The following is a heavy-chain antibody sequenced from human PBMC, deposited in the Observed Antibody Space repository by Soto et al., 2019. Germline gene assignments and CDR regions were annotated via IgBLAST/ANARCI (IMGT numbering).Heavy chain of an antibody. Sequence: PGGSLRLSCASSGFNFSFYAMHWVRQTPGKGLEWVAVISFDGNNIYYADSMRGRFIISRDSSSSMLYLQMNNLKPEDSAIYYCAKDFTVGAADYYFDYWGQGTLVTVSS. CDR1: GFNFSFYA. D-gene: IGHD1-26*01. CDR3: AKDFTVGAADYYFDY. V-gene: IGHV3-30-3*01. CDR2: ISFDGNNI. J-gene: IGHJ4*02.